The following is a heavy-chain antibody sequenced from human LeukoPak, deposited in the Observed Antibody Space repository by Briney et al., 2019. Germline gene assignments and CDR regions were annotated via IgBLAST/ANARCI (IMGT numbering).Heavy chain of an antibody. Sequence: GGSLRLSCAASGFTFSSYWMSWVRQAPGKGLEWVANINQDGSEKYYVGSVKGRFTISRDNAKNSLYLQMNSLRAEDTAVYYCARHSVSAPPYYYYYMDVWGKGTTVTISS. V-gene: IGHV3-7*01. CDR3: ARHSVSAPPYYYYYMDV. CDR1: GFTFSSYW. J-gene: IGHJ6*03. CDR2: INQDGSEK. D-gene: IGHD2-15*01.